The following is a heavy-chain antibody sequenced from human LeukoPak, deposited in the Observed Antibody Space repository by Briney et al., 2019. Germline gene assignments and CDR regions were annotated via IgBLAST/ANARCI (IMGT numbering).Heavy chain of an antibody. CDR2: IYSGGST. D-gene: IGHD5-12*01. J-gene: IGHJ4*02. Sequence: PGGSLRLSCAASGFTVSSNYMSWVRQAPGKGLEWVSVIYSGGSTYYADSVKGRFTISRDNSKNTLYLQMNSLRAEDTAVYYCARDTGYSGYGRSFDYWGQGTLVTVSS. CDR1: GFTVSSNY. CDR3: ARDTGYSGYGRSFDY. V-gene: IGHV3-53*01.